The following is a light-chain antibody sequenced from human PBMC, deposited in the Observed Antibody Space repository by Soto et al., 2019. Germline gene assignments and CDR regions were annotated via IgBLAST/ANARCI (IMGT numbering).Light chain of an antibody. CDR3: QQLNSAWYA. J-gene: IGKJ2*01. Sequence: DIQLTQSPSFLSASVGDRVTITCRASQGISTYLAWYLQRPGKAPKLLIYDASTLQSGVPSRFSGSGSGTEFTLTISSLQPEDFGTYYCQQLNSAWYAFGQGPKLEIK. CDR2: DAS. V-gene: IGKV1-9*01. CDR1: QGISTY.